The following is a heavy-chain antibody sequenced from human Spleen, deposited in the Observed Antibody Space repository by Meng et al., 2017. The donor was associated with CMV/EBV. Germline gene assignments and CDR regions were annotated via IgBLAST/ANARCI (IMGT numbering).Heavy chain of an antibody. J-gene: IGHJ5*02. D-gene: IGHD5-18*01. V-gene: IGHV4-59*01. CDR1: GFRFSNYA. CDR2: IYYSGST. CDR3: ARAADTALAGFDP. Sequence: GSLRLSCAASGFRFSNYAMHWVRQAPGKGLEWIGYIYYSGSTNYNPSLKSRVTISVDTSKNQFSLKLSSVTAADTAVYYCARAADTALAGFDPWGQGTLVTVSS.